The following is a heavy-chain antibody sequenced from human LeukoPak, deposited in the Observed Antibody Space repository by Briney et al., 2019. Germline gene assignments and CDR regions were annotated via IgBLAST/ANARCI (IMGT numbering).Heavy chain of an antibody. J-gene: IGHJ3*02. Sequence: GASVRVSCKASGYTFTSYDINWVRQAAGQGLGWMGWMNPNSGNTGYAQKFQGRVTITRNTSISTAYMELSSLRSEDTAVYYCARVFRITGTSGAFDIWGQGTMVTVSS. CDR1: GYTFTSYD. D-gene: IGHD1-20*01. V-gene: IGHV1-8*03. CDR3: ARVFRITGTSGAFDI. CDR2: MNPNSGNT.